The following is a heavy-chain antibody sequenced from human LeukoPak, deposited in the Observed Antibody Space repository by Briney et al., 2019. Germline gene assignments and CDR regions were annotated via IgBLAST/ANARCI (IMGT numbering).Heavy chain of an antibody. D-gene: IGHD3-10*01. CDR3: ARAGGVFDY. Sequence: GGSLRLSCAASGFILSGYWMTWVRQAPGKGLEWVANIDQDGSVIYYVDSVKGRFTISRDNAKNSLFLQMNSLRAEDTAVYYCARAGGVFDYWGQGTLVTVSS. J-gene: IGHJ4*02. V-gene: IGHV3-7*03. CDR2: IDQDGSVI. CDR1: GFILSGYW.